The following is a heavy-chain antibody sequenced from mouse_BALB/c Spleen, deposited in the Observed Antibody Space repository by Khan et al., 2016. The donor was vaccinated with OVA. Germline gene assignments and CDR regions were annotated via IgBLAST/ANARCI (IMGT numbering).Heavy chain of an antibody. CDR1: GYSITSDYA. D-gene: IGHD2-3*01. V-gene: IGHV3-2*02. Sequence: EVQLQESGPGLVKPSQSLSLTCTVTGYSITSDYAWNWIRQFPGNKLEWMGYISYSGSTNYNPALKSRISITRDTSKNPFFLQLNSVTTEDTATYYCARDGSGYNYAMDYWGQGTLGTVSS. CDR3: ARDGSGYNYAMDY. J-gene: IGHJ4*01. CDR2: ISYSGST.